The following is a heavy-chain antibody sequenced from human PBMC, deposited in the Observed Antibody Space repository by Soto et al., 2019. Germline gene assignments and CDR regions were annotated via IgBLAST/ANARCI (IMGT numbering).Heavy chain of an antibody. Sequence: SVKVSCKASGGTFSSYAISWVRQAPGQGLEWMGGIIPIFGTANYAQKFQGRVTITADESTSTAYMELSSLRSEDTAVYYCARDNGYSSSWSSLAFGMDVWGQGTTVTVSS. V-gene: IGHV1-69*13. CDR1: GGTFSSYA. CDR2: IIPIFGTA. J-gene: IGHJ6*02. D-gene: IGHD6-13*01. CDR3: ARDNGYSSSWSSLAFGMDV.